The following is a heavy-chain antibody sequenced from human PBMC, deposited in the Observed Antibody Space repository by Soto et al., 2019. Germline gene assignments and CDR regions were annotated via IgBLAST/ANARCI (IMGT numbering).Heavy chain of an antibody. CDR2: ISASNGNR. V-gene: IGHV1-18*04. J-gene: IGHJ4*02. CDR1: GYPFNKYR. D-gene: IGHD4-17*01. CDR3: TRGHGDFAGDFDY. Sequence: QGPLVQSGAEVKWPGASVKVSCKASGYPFNKYRISWVRQAPGQGLEWMGWISASNGNRNYAQKFQGRVTLGTDTSTSTAYMELRNLRSDDTAVYYCTRGHGDFAGDFDYWGQGTLVTVSS.